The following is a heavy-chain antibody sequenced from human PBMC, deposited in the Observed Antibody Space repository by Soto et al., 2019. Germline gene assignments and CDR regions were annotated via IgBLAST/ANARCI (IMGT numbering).Heavy chain of an antibody. CDR3: ARLGGYVSVGYYYLWDS. Sequence: ETLSLTCRVSDGSMNSDSSYWGWIRQPPGKGLEWIGVINHSGSTYHNLSLKGRVTMSVDASRNQFSLKLISMTAADTAVYYCARLGGYVSVGYYYLWDSWGQGTLVTVSS. CDR1: DGSMNSDSSY. J-gene: IGHJ4*02. D-gene: IGHD3-22*01. V-gene: IGHV4-39*01. CDR2: INHSGST.